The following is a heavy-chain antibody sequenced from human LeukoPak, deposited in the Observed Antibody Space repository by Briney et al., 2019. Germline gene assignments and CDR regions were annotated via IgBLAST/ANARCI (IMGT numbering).Heavy chain of an antibody. CDR1: GYSISSGYY. V-gene: IGHV4-38-2*02. J-gene: IGHJ3*02. CDR2: IYHSGST. Sequence: SETLFLTCTVSGYSISSGYYWGWILQPPGKGLEWIVSIYHSGSTYYNPSLKSRVTISADTSKNQFSLKLSSVTATDTAVYYCARVNHGSGTPSDDAFDIWGQGTMVTVSS. D-gene: IGHD3-10*01. CDR3: ARVNHGSGTPSDDAFDI.